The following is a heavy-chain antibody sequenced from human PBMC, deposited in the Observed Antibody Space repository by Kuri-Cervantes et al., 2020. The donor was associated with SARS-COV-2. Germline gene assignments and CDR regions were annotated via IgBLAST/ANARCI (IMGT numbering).Heavy chain of an antibody. CDR3: ARDVLLVWYGEFRGYFDY. Sequence: GESLKISCVGTGFTFSDFYMSWIRQAPGKGLQWISYINSDSDTIYYSDSVKGRFTISRDNAKNSLSLQMNSLRAEDTAVYYCARDVLLVWYGEFRGYFDYWGQGALVTVSS. D-gene: IGHD3-10*01. CDR2: INSDSDTI. CDR1: GFTFSDFY. J-gene: IGHJ4*02. V-gene: IGHV3-11*04.